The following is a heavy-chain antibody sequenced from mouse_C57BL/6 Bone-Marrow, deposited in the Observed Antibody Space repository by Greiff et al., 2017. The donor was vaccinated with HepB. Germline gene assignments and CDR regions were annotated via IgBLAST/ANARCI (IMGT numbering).Heavy chain of an antibody. CDR3: ARDGYYGSSPDY. CDR2: IHPNSGST. CDR1: GYTFTSYW. V-gene: IGHV1-64*01. J-gene: IGHJ2*01. D-gene: IGHD1-1*01. Sequence: QVQLQQPGAELVKPGASVTLSCKASGYTFTSYWMHWVKQRPGQGLEWIGMIHPNSGSTNYNEKFKSKATLTVDKSSSTAYMQLSSLTSEDSAVYYCARDGYYGSSPDYWGQGTTLTVSS.